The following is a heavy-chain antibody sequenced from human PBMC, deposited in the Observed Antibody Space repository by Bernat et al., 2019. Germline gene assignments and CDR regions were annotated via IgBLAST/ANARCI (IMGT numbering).Heavy chain of an antibody. V-gene: IGHV3-74*01. Sequence: EVQVVESGGGLVQPGGSLRLSCAASGFTFSNYWMHWVRQAPGKGLVWVSRIDTDGSRTNYADSVKGRFTISRDNSKNTLYLQMNSLSAEDTAVYYCVREWGSFYGSGTYSYYFDYWGQGTPVTVSS. CDR3: VREWGSFYGSGTYSYYFDY. D-gene: IGHD3-10*01. CDR2: IDTDGSRT. J-gene: IGHJ4*02. CDR1: GFTFSNYW.